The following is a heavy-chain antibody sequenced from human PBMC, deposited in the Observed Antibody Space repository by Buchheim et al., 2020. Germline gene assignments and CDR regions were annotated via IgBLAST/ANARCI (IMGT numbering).Heavy chain of an antibody. V-gene: IGHV3-7*01. CDR3: AKKSGSYLVGADDY. Sequence: EVQLVVSGGGLVQPGGSLRLSCAASGFTFSSYWMSWVRQAPGKGLEWVANIKQDGSEKYYVDSVKGRFTISRDNANNSLYLQMKSLRAEDTAVYYCAKKSGSYLVGADDYWGQGTL. J-gene: IGHJ4*02. CDR2: IKQDGSEK. D-gene: IGHD1-26*01. CDR1: GFTFSSYW.